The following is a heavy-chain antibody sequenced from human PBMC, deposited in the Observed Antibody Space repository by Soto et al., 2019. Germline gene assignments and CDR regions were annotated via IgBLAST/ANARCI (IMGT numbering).Heavy chain of an antibody. Sequence: QVQLQQWGAGLLKPSETLSLTCAVYGGSFSGYYWSWIRQPPGKGLEWIGEINHSGSTNYNPSLTSRVTISVDTSKNQFSLKLSSVTAADTAVYYCASTSGDTAKPKRYYYYMDVWGKGTTVTVSS. J-gene: IGHJ6*03. CDR2: INHSGST. D-gene: IGHD5-18*01. CDR1: GGSFSGYY. V-gene: IGHV4-34*01. CDR3: ASTSGDTAKPKRYYYYMDV.